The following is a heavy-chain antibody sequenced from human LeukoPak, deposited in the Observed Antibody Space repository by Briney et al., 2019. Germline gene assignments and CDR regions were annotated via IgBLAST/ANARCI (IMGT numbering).Heavy chain of an antibody. CDR2: IYYSGST. CDR3: ARVRGTLSRITIFGVVGTPNWFDP. D-gene: IGHD3-3*01. CDR1: GGSISSYY. V-gene: IGHV4-59*12. J-gene: IGHJ5*02. Sequence: SETLSLTCTVSGGSISSYYWSWIRQPPGKGLEWIGYIYYSGSTNYNPSLKSRVTISVDTSKNQFSLKLSSVTAADTAVYYCARVRGTLSRITIFGVVGTPNWFDPWGQGTLVTVSS.